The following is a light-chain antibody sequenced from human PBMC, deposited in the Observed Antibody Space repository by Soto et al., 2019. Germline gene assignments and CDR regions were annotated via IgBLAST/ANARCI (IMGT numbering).Light chain of an antibody. CDR3: QQYNNWPIT. CDR1: QSVSSN. J-gene: IGKJ5*01. Sequence: EIVMTQSPATLSVSPGERATLSCRASQSVSSNLAWYQQKPGQAPRLLIYVASTRAPGIPARFSGSGSGTEFTLTISSLQSEDFAVYYCQQYNNWPITFGRGTRLEIK. V-gene: IGKV3-15*01. CDR2: VAS.